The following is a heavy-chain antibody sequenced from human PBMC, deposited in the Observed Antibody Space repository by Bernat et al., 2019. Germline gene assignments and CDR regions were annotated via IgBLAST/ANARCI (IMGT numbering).Heavy chain of an antibody. D-gene: IGHD6-13*01. Sequence: EVQLVESGGGLVKPGGSLRLSCAASGFTFSSYSMNWVRQAPGKGLEWVSSISSSSSYIYYADSVKGRFTISRDNAKNSLYLQMNSLRAEDTAVYYCERARRIAAAGNDYYYYYGMDVWGQGTTVTVSS. CDR3: ERARRIAAAGNDYYYYYGMDV. V-gene: IGHV3-21*01. J-gene: IGHJ6*02. CDR1: GFTFSSYS. CDR2: ISSSSSYI.